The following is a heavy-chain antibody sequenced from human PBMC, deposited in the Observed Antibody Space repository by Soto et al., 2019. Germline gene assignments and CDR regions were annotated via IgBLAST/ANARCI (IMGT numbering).Heavy chain of an antibody. CDR2: IWYDGSNK. Sequence: QVQLVESGGGVVQPGRSLRLSCAASGFTFSSYGMHWVRQAPGKGLEWVAVIWYDGSNKYYADSVKGRFTISRDNSKNTLYLQMNSLRAEDTAVYYYARDYYGDSVGWFDPWGQGTLVTVSS. CDR1: GFTFSSYG. D-gene: IGHD4-17*01. CDR3: ARDYYGDSVGWFDP. J-gene: IGHJ5*02. V-gene: IGHV3-33*01.